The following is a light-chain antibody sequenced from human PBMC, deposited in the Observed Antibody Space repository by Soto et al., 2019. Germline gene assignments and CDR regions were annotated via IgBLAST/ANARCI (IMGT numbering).Light chain of an antibody. V-gene: IGLV2-14*03. CDR2: NVS. CDR3: TSYSRTSTLVI. J-gene: IGLJ1*01. CDR1: SSDVGGSNF. Sequence: QSALTQPASVSGSPGQSITVSCTGTSSDVGGSNFVSWFQQHPDKAPKLIISNVSVRPSGVSDRFSGSKSGDTASLTISGLQAEDEGDYYCTSYSRTSTLVIFGTGTKLTVL.